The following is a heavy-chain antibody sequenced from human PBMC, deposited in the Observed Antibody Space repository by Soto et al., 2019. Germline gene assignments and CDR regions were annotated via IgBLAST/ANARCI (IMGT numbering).Heavy chain of an antibody. CDR1: GFTFDLNG. D-gene: IGHD3-10*01. CDR3: ARDRGAGRENYFGTDV. Sequence: QMQLVESGGGVVQPGRSLRLSCVASGFTFDLNGLHWVRQAPGKGLEWVTVISYDGSDKYYADSLKGRVTVSRDNSKNTLYLHMDSLRTEDTAIYYCARDRGAGRENYFGTDVWGQGTTVTVSS. CDR2: ISYDGSDK. J-gene: IGHJ6*02. V-gene: IGHV3-30-3*01.